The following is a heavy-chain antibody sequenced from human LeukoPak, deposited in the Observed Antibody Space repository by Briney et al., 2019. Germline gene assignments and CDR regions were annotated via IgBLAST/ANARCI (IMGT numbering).Heavy chain of an antibody. J-gene: IGHJ4*02. Sequence: ASVKVSFKASGYTFTGYYIHWVRQAPGQGLEWMGGINPDSGSTKDAQKFQGRVSMTRDTSINTAYMELTRVRSDDTALYYCARGRHYDSDGYYAAFYFDYWGQGTLVTVSS. CDR3: ARGRHYDSDGYYAAFYFDY. CDR1: GYTFTGYY. CDR2: INPDSGST. D-gene: IGHD3-22*01. V-gene: IGHV1-2*02.